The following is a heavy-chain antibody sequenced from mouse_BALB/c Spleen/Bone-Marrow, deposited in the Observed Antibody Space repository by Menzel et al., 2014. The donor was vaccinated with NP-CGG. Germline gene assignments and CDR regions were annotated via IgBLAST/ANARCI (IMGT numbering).Heavy chain of an antibody. V-gene: IGHV2-9*02. J-gene: IGHJ2*01. Sequence: QVQLKESGPGLVAPSQSPSITCTVSGFSLTSYGVHWVRQPPGKGLEWLGVIWAGGSTNYNLALMSRLSISKGNSKSQVFLKMNSLQADDTTMYYCARDRDGYFDYWGQGTTLTVSS. D-gene: IGHD2-3*01. CDR1: GFSLTSYG. CDR2: IWAGGST. CDR3: ARDRDGYFDY.